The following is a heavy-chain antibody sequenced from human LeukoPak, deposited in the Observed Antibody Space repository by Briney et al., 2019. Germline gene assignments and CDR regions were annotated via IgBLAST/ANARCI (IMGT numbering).Heavy chain of an antibody. Sequence: ASVKVSCKASGYTFTSYGISWVRQAPGQGLEWMGWISAYDGNTNYAQKLQDRVTMTTDTSTSTAYMELRSLRSDDTAVYYCARGSKVVITQLFDYWGQGTLVTVSS. CDR3: ARGSKVVITQLFDY. CDR1: GYTFTSYG. J-gene: IGHJ4*02. V-gene: IGHV1-18*01. CDR2: ISAYDGNT. D-gene: IGHD3-22*01.